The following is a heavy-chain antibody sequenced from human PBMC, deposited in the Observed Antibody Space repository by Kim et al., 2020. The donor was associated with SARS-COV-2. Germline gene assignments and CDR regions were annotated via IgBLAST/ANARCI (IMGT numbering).Heavy chain of an antibody. J-gene: IGHJ2*01. Sequence: SETLSLTCTVSGGSISSGGYYWSWIRQHPGKGLEWIGYIYYSGSTYYNPSLKSRVTISVDTSKNQFSLKLSSVTAADTAVYYCARESRIVGATGGAYWYFDLWGRGTLVTVSS. CDR3: ARESRIVGATGGAYWYFDL. V-gene: IGHV4-31*03. CDR1: GGSISSGGYY. CDR2: IYYSGST. D-gene: IGHD1-26*01.